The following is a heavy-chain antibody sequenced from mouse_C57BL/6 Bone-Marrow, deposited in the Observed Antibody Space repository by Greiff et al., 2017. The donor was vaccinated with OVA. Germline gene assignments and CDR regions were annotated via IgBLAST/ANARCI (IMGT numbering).Heavy chain of an antibody. Sequence: EVKLMESGPELVKPGDSVKISCKASGYSFTGYFMNWVMQSHGKSLEWIGRINPYNGDTFYNQKFKGKATLTVDKSSSTAHMELRSLTSEDSAVYYCARGNDPDYWGQGTTLTVSS. CDR2: INPYNGDT. V-gene: IGHV1-20*01. CDR1: GYSFTGYF. J-gene: IGHJ2*01. CDR3: ARGNDPDY. D-gene: IGHD2-3*01.